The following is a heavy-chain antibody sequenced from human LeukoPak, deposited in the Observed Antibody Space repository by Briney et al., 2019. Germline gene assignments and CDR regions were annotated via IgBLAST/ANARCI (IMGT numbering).Heavy chain of an antibody. CDR2: ITYDGYYK. CDR3: ARDLSTVVRASPMDY. Sequence: PGTSLRLSCAASGFTFTSYGMHWVRQAPGKGLEWVALITYDGYYKYYSDSVKGRFTISSDTSKNTMYLQMNSLRAEDTAVYYCARDLSTVVRASPMDYWGQGTLVTVSS. CDR1: GFTFTSYG. J-gene: IGHJ4*02. D-gene: IGHD3-10*01. V-gene: IGHV3-30*03.